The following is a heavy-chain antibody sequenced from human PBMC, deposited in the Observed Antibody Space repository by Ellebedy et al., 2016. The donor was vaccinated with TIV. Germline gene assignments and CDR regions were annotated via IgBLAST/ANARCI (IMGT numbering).Heavy chain of an antibody. D-gene: IGHD2-2*01. CDR3: ASSYCSSTSCSIKPPDI. CDR2: INPNSGGT. J-gene: IGHJ3*02. Sequence: ASVKVSXXASGYTFTDYYMHWLRQAPGQGLEWMGWINPNSGGTSHSQNFQGRVTMTRDTSISTAYMELSALTSDDTAVYYCASSYCSSTSCSIKPPDIWGQGTMVTVSS. V-gene: IGHV1-2*02. CDR1: GYTFTDYY.